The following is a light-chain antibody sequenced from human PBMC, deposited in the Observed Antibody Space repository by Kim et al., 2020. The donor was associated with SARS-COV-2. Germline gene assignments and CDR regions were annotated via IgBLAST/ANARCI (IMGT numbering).Light chain of an antibody. J-gene: IGKJ5*01. V-gene: IGKV3-20*01. CDR3: QQYVATPLT. Sequence: EIVLTQSPDTLCLSPGERATLSCRASQSLSSSSLAWYQQNRGQAPRLLIYRASSRAPGIPDRFSGSWSATDFTLTINRLEPEDSAVYYCQQYVATPLTFGQGTRLEIK. CDR2: RAS. CDR1: QSLSSSS.